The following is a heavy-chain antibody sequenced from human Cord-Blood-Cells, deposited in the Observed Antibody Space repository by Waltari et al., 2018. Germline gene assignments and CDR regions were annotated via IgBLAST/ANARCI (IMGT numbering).Heavy chain of an antibody. CDR3: TRDREADYDILTGYYYYYYYMDV. Sequence: EVQLVESGGGLVQPGRSLRLSCTASGFTFGDYAMSWFHQAPGKGLEWVGFIRSKAYGGTTEYAASVKGRFTISRDDSKSIAYLQMNSLKTEDTAVYYCTRDREADYDILTGYYYYYYYMDVWGKGTTVTVSS. J-gene: IGHJ6*03. D-gene: IGHD3-9*01. CDR2: IRSKAYGGTT. CDR1: GFTFGDYA. V-gene: IGHV3-49*03.